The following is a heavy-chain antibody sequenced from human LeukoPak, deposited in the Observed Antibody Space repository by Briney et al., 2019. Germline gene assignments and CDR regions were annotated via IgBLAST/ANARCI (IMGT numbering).Heavy chain of an antibody. CDR2: MYYSGNT. CDR1: GGSISSGDYY. J-gene: IGHJ4*02. CDR3: AREDIVATIER. Sequence: SQTLSLTCTVSGGSISSGDYYWSWIRQPPGKGLEWIAYMYYSGNTYYNPSLKSRVTMSADTSKNQLSLKLSSVTAADTAVYYCAREDIVATIERWGQGTLVTVSS. V-gene: IGHV4-30-4*01. D-gene: IGHD5-12*01.